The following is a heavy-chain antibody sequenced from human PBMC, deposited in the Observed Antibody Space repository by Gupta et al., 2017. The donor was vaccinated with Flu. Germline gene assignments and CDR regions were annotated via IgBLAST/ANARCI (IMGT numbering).Heavy chain of an antibody. CDR1: GYTLTKLS. D-gene: IGHD6-13*01. J-gene: IGHJ4*02. CDR2: FDTESGKT. CDR3: ATEGGGY. Sequence: QVNLIQSGAEVKKPGASVKVSWKVSGYTLTKLSMHWVRQAPGKGLEWMGGFDTESGKTIYRQRFQGRLTMTEDTSTDTAYMELSSLRSDDTAVYYCATEGGGYWGQGTLVTVSS. V-gene: IGHV1-24*01.